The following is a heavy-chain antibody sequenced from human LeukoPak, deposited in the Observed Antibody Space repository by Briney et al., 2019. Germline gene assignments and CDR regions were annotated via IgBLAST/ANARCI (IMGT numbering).Heavy chain of an antibody. D-gene: IGHD2-2*01. Sequence: ASETLSLTCAVYGGSFSGYYWSWIRQPPGKGLEWIGEINHSGSTNYNPSLKSRVTISVDTSKNQFSLKLSSVTAADTAVYYCARVVTQLPHTYYYYYYMDVWGKGTTVTVSS. V-gene: IGHV4-34*01. J-gene: IGHJ6*03. CDR3: ARVVTQLPHTYYYYYYMDV. CDR2: INHSGST. CDR1: GGSFSGYY.